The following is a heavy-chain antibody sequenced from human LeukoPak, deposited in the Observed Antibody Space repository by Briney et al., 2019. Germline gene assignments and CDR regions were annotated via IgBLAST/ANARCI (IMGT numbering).Heavy chain of an antibody. D-gene: IGHD3-9*01. CDR2: ITGSGGNT. CDR1: GYTLRKYA. CDR3: AQWGDFDVLTGYYVADF. J-gene: IGHJ4*02. Sequence: PGGSLRLSRAASGYTLRKYALSGVRQAPGKGREGGSAITGSGGNTHCTDSLRGRFTISRDNSENTLYLQMHSLRAEDTAVYYCAQWGDFDVLTGYYVADFWGQGTLVTVSS. V-gene: IGHV3-23*01.